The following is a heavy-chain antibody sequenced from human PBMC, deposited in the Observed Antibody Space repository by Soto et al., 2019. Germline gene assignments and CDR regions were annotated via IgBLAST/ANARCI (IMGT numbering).Heavy chain of an antibody. J-gene: IGHJ4*02. CDR1: GYSFTAYY. CDR2: INPNTGGT. V-gene: IGHV1-2*02. Sequence: QVQLVQSGAEVKKPGASVKVSCQASGYSFTAYYVHWVRQAPGQGLEWMGWINPNTGGTTYAQKFQCRVTMTRDTSISTAYMELSSLRSDDTALYYCARDRPPDYWGQGTLVTVSS. CDR3: ARDRPPDY.